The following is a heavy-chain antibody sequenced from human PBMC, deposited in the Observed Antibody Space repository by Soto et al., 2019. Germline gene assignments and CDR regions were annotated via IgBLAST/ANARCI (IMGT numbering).Heavy chain of an antibody. D-gene: IGHD2-15*01. CDR2: IDYNGVT. V-gene: IGHV4-39*01. CDR1: GGSIYRSGYY. Sequence: SETLSLTCTVSGGSIYRSGYYWGWIRQPPGRGLEWLGNIDYNGVTYSNPSLKSRVTISRDTSKNQFSLKLTSVTAADTALYYCRKVLVGATGHTDSDSWGPGTLVTVSS. CDR3: RKVLVGATGHTDSDS. J-gene: IGHJ4*02.